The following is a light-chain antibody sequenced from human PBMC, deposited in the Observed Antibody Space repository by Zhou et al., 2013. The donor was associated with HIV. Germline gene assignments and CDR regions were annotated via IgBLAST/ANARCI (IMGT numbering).Light chain of an antibody. J-gene: IGKJ5*01. CDR2: ETS. V-gene: IGKV1-5*03. Sequence: IQMTQSPSIVSASLGVRVTMTCRANETVGRSLAWYRQKRGKAPTLVIYETSILDKGVPSRFAGSGSGTEFILTITSLQPDDFATYYCQQYHSYSITFGQGTRLEIK. CDR1: ETVGRS. CDR3: QQYHSYSIT.